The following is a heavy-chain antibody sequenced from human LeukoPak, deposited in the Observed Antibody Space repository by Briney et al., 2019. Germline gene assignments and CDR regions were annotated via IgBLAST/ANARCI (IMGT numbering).Heavy chain of an antibody. J-gene: IGHJ4*02. Sequence: SETLSLICTVSGGFISSSSYYWGWIRQPPGKGLEWIGSIYYSESIYYHSSVKSRVTISVDTSKNQFTLKRTSVTAADTAVYYCARRYTIFGVVTYFDYWGQGTLVTVSS. CDR3: ARRYTIFGVVTYFDY. D-gene: IGHD3-3*01. CDR2: IYYSESI. V-gene: IGHV4-39*01. CDR1: GGFISSSSYY.